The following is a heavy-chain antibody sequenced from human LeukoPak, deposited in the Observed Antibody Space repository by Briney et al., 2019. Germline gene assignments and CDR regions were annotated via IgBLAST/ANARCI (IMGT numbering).Heavy chain of an antibody. Sequence: GGSLRLSCAASGFTFSSYAMHWVRQAPGKGLEYVSSIGPNGASTLYADSVKGRFTISRDNSKNALYLQLTSLRLEDTALYYCVKDLTGTWSFDYWGQGTLVTVSS. V-gene: IGHV3-64D*06. CDR3: VKDLTGTWSFDY. CDR1: GFTFSSYA. J-gene: IGHJ4*02. CDR2: IGPNGAST. D-gene: IGHD3-9*01.